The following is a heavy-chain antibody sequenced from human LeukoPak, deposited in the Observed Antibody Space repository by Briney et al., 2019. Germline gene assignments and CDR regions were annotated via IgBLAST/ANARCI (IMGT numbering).Heavy chain of an antibody. V-gene: IGHV2-70*11. CDR2: IDWDDDK. Sequence: SGPALVKPTQTLTLTCTFSGFSLSTSGMCVSWIRQPPGKALEWLARIDWDDDKYYSTSLKTRLTISEDTSKNQVVLTMTNMDPVDTATYYCARIMPDSSGYYYFDYWGQGTLVTVSS. CDR1: GFSLSTSGMC. CDR3: ARIMPDSSGYYYFDY. J-gene: IGHJ4*02. D-gene: IGHD3-22*01.